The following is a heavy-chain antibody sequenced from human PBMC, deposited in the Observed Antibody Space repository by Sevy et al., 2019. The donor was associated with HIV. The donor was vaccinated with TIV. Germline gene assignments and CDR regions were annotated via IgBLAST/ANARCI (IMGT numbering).Heavy chain of an antibody. J-gene: IGHJ4*02. CDR1: GFSFSTYW. CDR3: TRDPGVVTLPSFDY. V-gene: IGHV3-49*03. CDR2: IRSRAYGGTT. D-gene: IGHD2-21*02. Sequence: GGSLRLSCVASGFSFSTYWMSWFRQAPGKGLEWVGFIRSRAYGGTTEYAASVKGRFTISRDDSKSIAYLQMNSLKTEDTAVYYCTRDPGVVTLPSFDYWGQGTLVTVSS.